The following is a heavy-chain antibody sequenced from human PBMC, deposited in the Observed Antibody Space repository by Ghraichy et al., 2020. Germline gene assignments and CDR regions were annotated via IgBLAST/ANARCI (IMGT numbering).Heavy chain of an antibody. Sequence: ASVKVSCKASGYTFTSYGISWVRQAPGQGLEWMGWISAYNGNTNYAQKLQGRVTMTTDTSTSTAYMELRSLRSDDTAVYYCARVLLYGDDNYYYYGMDVWGQGTTVTVSS. CDR1: GYTFTSYG. D-gene: IGHD4-17*01. J-gene: IGHJ6*02. V-gene: IGHV1-18*01. CDR2: ISAYNGNT. CDR3: ARVLLYGDDNYYYYGMDV.